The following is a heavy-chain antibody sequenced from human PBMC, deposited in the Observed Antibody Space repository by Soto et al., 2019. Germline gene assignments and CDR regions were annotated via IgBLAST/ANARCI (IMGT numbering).Heavy chain of an antibody. CDR3: ARDARQRGYSYGGY. CDR2: ISYDGSNK. CDR1: GFTFSSYA. J-gene: IGHJ4*02. V-gene: IGHV3-30-3*01. D-gene: IGHD5-18*01. Sequence: GGSLRLSCAASGFTFSSYAMHWVRQAPGKGLEWVAVISYDGSNKYYADSVKGRFTISRDNSKNTLYLQMNSLRAEDTAVYYCARDARQRGYSYGGYWGQGTLVTVSS.